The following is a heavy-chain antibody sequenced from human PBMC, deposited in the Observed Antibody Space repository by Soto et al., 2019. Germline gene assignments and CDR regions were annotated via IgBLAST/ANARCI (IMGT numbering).Heavy chain of an antibody. D-gene: IGHD3-10*01. V-gene: IGHV3-23*01. CDR2: IDESGGDT. Sequence: GGSLRLSCAASGFTFSRCAMSWVRQGPEKGLEWVSGIDESGGDTFYADSVRGRFTIFRDNSKNTLYLQMNSLRAEDTAVYYCAKESYNRRTDFDAWGQGTLVTVSS. CDR1: GFTFSRCA. CDR3: AKESYNRRTDFDA. J-gene: IGHJ4*02.